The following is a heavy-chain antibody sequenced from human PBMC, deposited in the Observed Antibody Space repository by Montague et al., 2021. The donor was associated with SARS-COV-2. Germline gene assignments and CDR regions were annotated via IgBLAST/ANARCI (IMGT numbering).Heavy chain of an antibody. CDR2: ISSSSSYI. CDR3: ARDRSSDYYDSSGYFDY. V-gene: IGHV3-21*01. Sequence: SLRLSCAASGFPFSSYSMNWVRQAPGKGLEWVSSISSSSSYIYYADSVKGRFTISRDNAKNSLYLQMNSLRAEDTAVYYCARDRSSDYYDSSGYFDYWGQGTLVTVSS. D-gene: IGHD3-22*01. CDR1: GFPFSSYS. J-gene: IGHJ4*02.